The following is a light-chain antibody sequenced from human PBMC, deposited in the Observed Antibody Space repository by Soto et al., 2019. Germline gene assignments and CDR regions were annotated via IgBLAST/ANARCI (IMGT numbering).Light chain of an antibody. CDR2: KAS. Sequence: DIQLTQSPSTLSASVGDRVTITCRASQSISSWLAWYQQKPGKAPKLLVYKASSGDSGVPSRFSGSGSATLITLTSTTLHADYCANYYCQQYEAYPLTFGGGTKVEI. J-gene: IGKJ4*01. V-gene: IGKV1-5*03. CDR3: QQYEAYPLT. CDR1: QSISSW.